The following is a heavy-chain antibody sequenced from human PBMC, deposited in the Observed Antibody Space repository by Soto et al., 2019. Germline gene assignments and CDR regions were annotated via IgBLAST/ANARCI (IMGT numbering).Heavy chain of an antibody. Sequence: PSETLSLTCTVSGGSISSSSYYWGWIRQPPGKGLEWIGSIYYSGSTYYNPSLKSRVTISVDTSKNQFSLKLSSVTAADTAVYYCARHSRAMVTTGWWYGGYGMDVWGQGTTVTVSS. CDR1: GGSISSSSYY. CDR3: ARHSRAMVTTGWWYGGYGMDV. D-gene: IGHD4-17*01. CDR2: IYYSGST. V-gene: IGHV4-39*01. J-gene: IGHJ6*02.